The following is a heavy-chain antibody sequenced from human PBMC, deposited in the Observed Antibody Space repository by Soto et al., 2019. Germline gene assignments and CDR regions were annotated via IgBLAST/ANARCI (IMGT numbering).Heavy chain of an antibody. CDR2: ISYDGRDK. D-gene: IGHD3-22*01. CDR1: TFNFTSYA. J-gene: IGHJ4*02. CDR3: AQGGIIVR. Sequence: QVQLVESGGGVVQPGTSLRLSCAASTFNFTSYAMHWVRQAPGKGLEWVAVISYDGRDKFYADSVKGRFTISRDNSKHTLYLHMNSLRTDDKAMYQCAQGGIIVRWGQGTLVTVSS. V-gene: IGHV3-30-3*02.